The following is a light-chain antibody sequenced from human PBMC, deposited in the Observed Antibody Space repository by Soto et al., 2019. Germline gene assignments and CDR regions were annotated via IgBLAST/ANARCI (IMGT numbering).Light chain of an antibody. CDR2: DVT. CDR1: SGDVGGYDY. V-gene: IGLV2-14*03. J-gene: IGLJ2*01. Sequence: QSALTQPASVSGSPGQSITISCNGSSGDVGGYDYVSWYQQLPGKAPKLMIYDVTNRPSGVSNRFSGSKSDNTASLTISGLQAEDEADYYCSSYTVSSTLFGGGTKVTV. CDR3: SSYTVSSTL.